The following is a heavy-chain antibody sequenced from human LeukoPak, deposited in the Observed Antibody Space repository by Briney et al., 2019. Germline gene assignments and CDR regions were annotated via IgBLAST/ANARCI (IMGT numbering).Heavy chain of an antibody. CDR3: ARWGGTRQFYFDY. V-gene: IGHV3-33*01. Sequence: GGSLRLSCAASGFSLSNYGLHWVRQGPGKGLEWVAVINYDGSNRYYADSVKGRFTISKDSSENTLYLQMNSLRADDTAMYYCARWGGTRQFYFDYWGQGTLATVSS. CDR1: GFSLSNYG. D-gene: IGHD3-16*01. CDR2: INYDGSNR. J-gene: IGHJ4*02.